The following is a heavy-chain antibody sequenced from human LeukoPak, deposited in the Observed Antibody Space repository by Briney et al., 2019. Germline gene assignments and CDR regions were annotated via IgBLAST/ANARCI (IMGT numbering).Heavy chain of an antibody. CDR3: ARGLHSGYDLYY. CDR1: GYTFTSYD. J-gene: IGHJ4*02. V-gene: IGHV1-8*01. Sequence: GASVNVSCKASGYTFTSYDINWVRQATGQGLEWMGWMNPNSGNTGYAQKFQGRVTMTRNTSISTAYMELSSLRSEDTAVYYCARGLHSGYDLYYWGQGTLVTVSS. D-gene: IGHD5-12*01. CDR2: MNPNSGNT.